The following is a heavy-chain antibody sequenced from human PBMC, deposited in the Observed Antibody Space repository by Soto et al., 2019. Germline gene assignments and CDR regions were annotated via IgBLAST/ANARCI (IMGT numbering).Heavy chain of an antibody. J-gene: IGHJ4*02. CDR1: GYTFNKYP. V-gene: IGHV1-3*01. D-gene: IGHD3-22*01. Sequence: QVQVVQSGAEVKKPGASVKVSCKTSGYTFNKYPIHWVRQAPGQGLEWMGWINPGNGDTGYSQKFQDRVTISRDTSASTTYMELSSLRSEDTAVYYCARKDYYDSGMYYFDYWGQGTLVTVS. CDR2: INPGNGDT. CDR3: ARKDYYDSGMYYFDY.